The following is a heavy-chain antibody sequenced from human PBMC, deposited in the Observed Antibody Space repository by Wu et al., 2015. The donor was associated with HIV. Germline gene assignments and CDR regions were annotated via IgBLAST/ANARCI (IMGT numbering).Heavy chain of an antibody. Sequence: QVQLVQSGAEVKKPGASVKVSCKASGYTFTSYGISWVRQAPGQGLEWMGWTSAYNGNTNYAQKLQGRVTMTTDTSTSTAYMELSSLRSEDTAVYYCARGEYYYGSGHRRMYAFDIWGQGTMVTVSS. J-gene: IGHJ3*02. CDR2: TSAYNGNT. D-gene: IGHD3-10*01. CDR1: GYTFTSYG. V-gene: IGHV1-18*01. CDR3: ARGEYYYGSGHRRMYAFDI.